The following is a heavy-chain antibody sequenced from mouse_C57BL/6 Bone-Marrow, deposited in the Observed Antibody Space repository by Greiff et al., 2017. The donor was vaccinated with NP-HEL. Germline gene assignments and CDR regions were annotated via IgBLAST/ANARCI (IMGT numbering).Heavy chain of an antibody. Sequence: DVKLVESGGGLVKPGGSLKLSCAASGFTFSDYGMHWVRQAPEKGLEWVAYISSGSSTIYYADTVKGRFTISRDNAKNTLFLQMTSLRSEDTAMYYCARDYGSSPHSYWYFDVWGTGTTVTVSS. CDR3: ARDYGSSPHSYWYFDV. J-gene: IGHJ1*03. CDR1: GFTFSDYG. CDR2: ISSGSSTI. D-gene: IGHD1-1*01. V-gene: IGHV5-17*01.